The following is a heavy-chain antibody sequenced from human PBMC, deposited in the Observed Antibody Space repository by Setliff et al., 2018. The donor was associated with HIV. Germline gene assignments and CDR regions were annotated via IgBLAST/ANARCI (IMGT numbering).Heavy chain of an antibody. D-gene: IGHD3-10*01. CDR1: GVTFSNYW. CDR3: TIGHYRSG. Sequence: PGGSLRLSCADSGVTFSNYWMNWVRQAPGKGLEWVANIKGDGSEKHYVDSVKGRFSISRDNAKKSLFLQMNSLRAEDTAVYYCTIGHYRSGWGQGTQVTVSS. CDR2: IKGDGSEK. V-gene: IGHV3-7*03. J-gene: IGHJ4*02.